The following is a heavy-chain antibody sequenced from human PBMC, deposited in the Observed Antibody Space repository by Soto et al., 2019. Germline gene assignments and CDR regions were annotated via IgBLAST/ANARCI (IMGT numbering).Heavy chain of an antibody. CDR3: AKGDNLGPKTGYAFDP. D-gene: IGHD5-12*01. CDR1: GDSVSSNTAS. CDR2: TYFRSKWYN. Sequence: PSQTLSLTCAISGDSVSSNTASWNWIRQSPSRGLEWLGRTYFRSKWYNGYAVSVKSRIIINPDTSNNQFSLQLNSVTPEDTAVYFCAKGDNLGPKTGYAFDPWGQGIMVTVSS. V-gene: IGHV6-1*01. J-gene: IGHJ5*02.